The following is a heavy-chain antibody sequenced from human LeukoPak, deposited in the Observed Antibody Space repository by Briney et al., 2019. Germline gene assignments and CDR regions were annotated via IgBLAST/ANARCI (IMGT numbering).Heavy chain of an antibody. V-gene: IGHV3-7*01. J-gene: IGHJ4*02. CDR2: MNLNGGEK. Sequence: GGSLRLSCAASGFTFSSHWMSWVRQAPGKGLEWVANMNLNGGEKYYVDSVKGRFTISRDNAKNSLYLLMNSLRAEDTAVYYCARDARVVIDYWGQGTLVTVSS. CDR3: ARDARVVIDY. CDR1: GFTFSSHW. D-gene: IGHD2-15*01.